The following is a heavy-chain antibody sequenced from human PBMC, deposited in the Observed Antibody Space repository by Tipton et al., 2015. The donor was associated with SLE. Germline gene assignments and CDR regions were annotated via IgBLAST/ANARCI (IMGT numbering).Heavy chain of an antibody. Sequence: TLSLTCTVTTGPINSDLYWWGWIRQPPGKGLEWIGIVFHSGATHYNPSLKSRLAISVETSKNQFSLRLNSVIAADTALYYCARGYFDSSGYSNPFDIWGQGTMVTVSS. J-gene: IGHJ3*02. CDR3: ARGYFDSSGYSNPFDI. CDR1: TGPINSDLYW. V-gene: IGHV4-39*07. D-gene: IGHD3-22*01. CDR2: VFHSGAT.